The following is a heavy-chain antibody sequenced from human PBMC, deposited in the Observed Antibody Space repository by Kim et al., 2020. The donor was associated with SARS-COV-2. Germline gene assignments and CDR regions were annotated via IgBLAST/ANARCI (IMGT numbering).Heavy chain of an antibody. CDR1: GYTFTSYG. D-gene: IGHD3-9*01. V-gene: IGHV1-18*01. CDR3: ARASPRPHALSYYDILTGSNGEGMDV. J-gene: IGHJ6*02. Sequence: ASVKVSCKASGYTFTSYGISWVRQAPGQGLEWMGWISAYNGNTNYAQKLQGRVTMTTDTSTSTAYMELRSLRSDDTAVYYCARASPRPHALSYYDILTGSNGEGMDVWGQGTTVTVSS. CDR2: ISAYNGNT.